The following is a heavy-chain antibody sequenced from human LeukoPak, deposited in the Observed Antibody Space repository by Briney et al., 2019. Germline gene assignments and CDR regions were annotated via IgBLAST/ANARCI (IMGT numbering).Heavy chain of an antibody. D-gene: IGHD5-24*01. V-gene: IGHV3-23*01. Sequence: GGSLRLSCAASGFTFSNYAMSWVRQVPGKGLEWVSTISGSGGNTFYADSVKGRFTISRDNSKNTLYLQVNSLRAADTAIYYCAKVQEMDTILPPFHYWGQGTLVTVSS. CDR3: AKVQEMDTILPPFHY. CDR1: GFTFSNYA. CDR2: ISGSGGNT. J-gene: IGHJ4*02.